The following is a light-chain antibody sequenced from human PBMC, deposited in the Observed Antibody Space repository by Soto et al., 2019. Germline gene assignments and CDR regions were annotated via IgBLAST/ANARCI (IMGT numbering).Light chain of an antibody. CDR2: SNN. Sequence: QAVVTQPPSASGTPGQRVTISCSGSSSNIGSNTVNWYQQLPGTAPKLLIYSNNQRPSGVPDRFSGSKSGTSASLAISGLQSEDEADYYCAAWDDSLNGPVWVFGGGTKVTVL. CDR1: SSNIGSNT. V-gene: IGLV1-44*01. J-gene: IGLJ3*02. CDR3: AAWDDSLNGPVWV.